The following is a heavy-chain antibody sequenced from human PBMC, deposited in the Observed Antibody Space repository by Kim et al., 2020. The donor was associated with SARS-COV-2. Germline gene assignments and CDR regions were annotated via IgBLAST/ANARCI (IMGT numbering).Heavy chain of an antibody. D-gene: IGHD3-22*01. V-gene: IGHV4-38-2*02. CDR2: IYHSGST. CDR3: ARVDSSGPNNDY. Sequence: SETLSLTCTVSGYSISSGYYWGWIRQPPGKGLEWIGSIYHSGSTYYNPSLKSRVTISVDTSKNQFSLKLSSVTAADTAVYYCARVDSSGPNNDYWGQGTLVTVSS. J-gene: IGHJ4*02. CDR1: GYSISSGYY.